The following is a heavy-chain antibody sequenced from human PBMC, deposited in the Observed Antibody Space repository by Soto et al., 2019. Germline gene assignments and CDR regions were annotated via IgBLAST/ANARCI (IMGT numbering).Heavy chain of an antibody. CDR2: ISYDGSNE. CDR3: ARYINYYGSGPYYFDY. CDR1: GFTFSSYG. J-gene: IGHJ4*02. Sequence: PGGSLRLSCAVSGFTFSSYGMHWVRQAPGKGLEWVAHISYDGSNEHYVDSVKGRFTISKDTSKNQVVLTMTNMDPVDTATYYCARYINYYGSGPYYFDYWGQGTLVTVSS. V-gene: IGHV3-30*03. D-gene: IGHD3-10*01.